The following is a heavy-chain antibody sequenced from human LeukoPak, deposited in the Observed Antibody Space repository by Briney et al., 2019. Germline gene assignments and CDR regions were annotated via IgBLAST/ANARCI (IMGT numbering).Heavy chain of an antibody. D-gene: IGHD3-3*01. V-gene: IGHV4-39*07. CDR3: ARDIGYDFWSGYSEYYFDY. Sequence: SETLSLTCTVSGGSISSSSYYWGWIRQPPGKGLEWIGSIYYSGSTYYKPSLKSRVTISVDTSKNQFSLKLSSVTAADTAVYYCARDIGYDFWSGYSEYYFDYWGQGTLVTVSS. CDR2: IYYSGST. J-gene: IGHJ4*02. CDR1: GGSISSSSYY.